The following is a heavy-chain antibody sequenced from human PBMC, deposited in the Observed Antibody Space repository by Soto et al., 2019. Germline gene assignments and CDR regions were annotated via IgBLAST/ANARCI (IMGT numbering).Heavy chain of an antibody. J-gene: IGHJ4*02. V-gene: IGHV3-23*03. Sequence: EVQLLESGGGLVQPGGSLKLSCAASGFTFSNFAMNWVRQAPGKGPEWVSLINAGGTSTYYADSVKGRFTVYRDNSINTGFLQMSGRVGEYAAVYFCASGNPTVDSIQVVFGYWGQGTMVTVSS. CDR2: INAGGTST. CDR3: ASGNPTVDSIQVVFGY. D-gene: IGHD3-9*01. CDR1: GFTFSNFA.